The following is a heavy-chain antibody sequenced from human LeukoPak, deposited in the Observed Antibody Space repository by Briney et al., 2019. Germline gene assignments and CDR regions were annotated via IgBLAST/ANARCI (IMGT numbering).Heavy chain of an antibody. CDR3: AESSSGWLRV. Sequence: SETLSLTCTVSGGSISSYYWSWIRQPPGKGLEWIGYIHYSGSTNYNPSLKSRVTISVDTSKDQFSLKLSSVTAADTAVYYCAESSSGWLRVWGQGTLVTVSS. CDR1: GGSISSYY. CDR2: IHYSGST. J-gene: IGHJ4*02. D-gene: IGHD6-19*01. V-gene: IGHV4-59*08.